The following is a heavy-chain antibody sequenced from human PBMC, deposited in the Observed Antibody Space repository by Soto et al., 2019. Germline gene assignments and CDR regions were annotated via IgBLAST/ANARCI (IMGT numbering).Heavy chain of an antibody. Sequence: EVQLLESGGGLVQPGGSLRLSCAASGFTFSNYAMSWVRQAPGKGLEWVSAITAYGGSTFHADSVKGRFTISRDNSQNTLYMQRNSLRVEDTAVYYCAKGSASGSPYYFDSWGQGALVTVSS. CDR2: ITAYGGST. CDR3: AKGSASGSPYYFDS. D-gene: IGHD6-25*01. CDR1: GFTFSNYA. J-gene: IGHJ4*02. V-gene: IGHV3-23*01.